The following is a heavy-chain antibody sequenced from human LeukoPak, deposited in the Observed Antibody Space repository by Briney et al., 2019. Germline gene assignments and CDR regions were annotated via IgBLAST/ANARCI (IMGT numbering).Heavy chain of an antibody. D-gene: IGHD3-22*01. V-gene: IGHV3-30-3*01. CDR3: ARENYYDSSVLGALDI. J-gene: IGHJ3*02. CDR1: GFGFSSYA. CDR2: ISYDGSKK. Sequence: PGRSLRLSCAGSGFGFSSYAIQWVRQAPGKGLEWVAVISYDGSKKYYADSVKGQFTISRDNSKNTLYLQMNSLRAEDTAVYYCARENYYDSSVLGALDIWGQGTMVTVSS.